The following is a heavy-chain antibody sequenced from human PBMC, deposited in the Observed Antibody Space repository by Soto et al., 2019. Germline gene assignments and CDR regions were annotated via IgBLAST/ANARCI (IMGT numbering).Heavy chain of an antibody. J-gene: IGHJ4*02. CDR2: ISAYNGNT. V-gene: IGHV1-18*01. CDR1: GYAFTTYG. Sequence: QVQLVQSGAEVKKPGSSWKVSCKASGYAFTTYGFSWVRHAPGQGLEWMGWISAYNGNTNYAQKFQGRVTLTTDTTKSTAYMELRSLRSDATAVYYCDRDGQLGYWGQGTLVTVSS. D-gene: IGHD6-6*01. CDR3: DRDGQLGY.